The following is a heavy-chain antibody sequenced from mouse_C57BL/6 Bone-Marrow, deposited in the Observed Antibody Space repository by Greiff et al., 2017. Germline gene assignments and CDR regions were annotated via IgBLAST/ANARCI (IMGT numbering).Heavy chain of an antibody. V-gene: IGHV1-74*01. J-gene: IGHJ1*03. D-gene: IGHD3-1*01. Sequence: QVQLQQPGAELVKPGASVKVSCKASGYTFTSYWMHWVKQRPGQGLEWIGRIHPSDSDTNYNQKFKGKATLTVDKSSRAAYMQLSSLTSEDSAVYYCAIEGYSYWYFDVWGTGTTVTVSS. CDR3: AIEGYSYWYFDV. CDR2: IHPSDSDT. CDR1: GYTFTSYW.